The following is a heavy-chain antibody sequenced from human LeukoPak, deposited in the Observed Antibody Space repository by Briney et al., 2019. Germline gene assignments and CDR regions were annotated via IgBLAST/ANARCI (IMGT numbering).Heavy chain of an antibody. CDR2: ISNSLSYT. CDR3: AKDLSGSGSYLGL. CDR1: GFTFSDYY. D-gene: IGHD3-10*01. V-gene: IGHV3-11*05. J-gene: IGHJ4*02. Sequence: GESLRLSCAASGFTFSDYYMSWIRQAPGKGLEWVSFISNSLSYTNYADSVKGRFTISRDNAKNSLYLQMHSLRAEDTAVYSCAKDLSGSGSYLGLWGQGTLVT.